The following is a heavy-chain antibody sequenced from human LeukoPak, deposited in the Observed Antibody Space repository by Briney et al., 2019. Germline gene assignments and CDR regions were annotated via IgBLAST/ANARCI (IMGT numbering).Heavy chain of an antibody. Sequence: SGTLSLTCAVSGGSISSSNWWSWVRQPPGKGLEWIGEIYHSGSTNYNPSLKSRVTISVDKSKNQFSLKLSSVTAADTAVYYCARGVITIFGVVTPGFDYWGQGTLVTVSS. CDR1: GGSISSSNW. CDR3: ARGVITIFGVVTPGFDY. D-gene: IGHD3-3*01. V-gene: IGHV4-4*02. CDR2: IYHSGST. J-gene: IGHJ4*02.